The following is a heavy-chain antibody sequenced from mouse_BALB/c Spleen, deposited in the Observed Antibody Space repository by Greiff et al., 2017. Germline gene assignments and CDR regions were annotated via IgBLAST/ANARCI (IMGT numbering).Heavy chain of an antibody. D-gene: IGHD1-1*01. CDR3: TTYC. CDR1: GYTFTDYE. V-gene: IGHV1-15*01. J-gene: IGHJ3*01. CDR2: IDPETGGT. Sequence: VQLVESGAELVRPGASVTLSCKASGYTFTDYEMHWVKQTPVHGLEWIGAIDPETGGTAYNQKFKGKATLTADKSSSTAYMELRSLTSEDSAVYYCTTYCWGQGTLVTVSA.